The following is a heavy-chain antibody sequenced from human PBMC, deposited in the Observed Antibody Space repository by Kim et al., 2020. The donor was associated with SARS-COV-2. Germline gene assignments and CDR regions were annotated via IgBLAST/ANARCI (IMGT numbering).Heavy chain of an antibody. D-gene: IGHD3-22*01. V-gene: IGHV1-18*01. Sequence: ASVKVSCKTSGYTFSNYGISWVRQAPGRGLEWMGWINSNNGNTNYANRLQGRATMTTDTSTATVHMELRTLTSDDTAVYYCAREMVGRYESIGYFSILGAFVWDSWGQGTLVTVSS. J-gene: IGHJ5*01. CDR3: AREMVGRYESIGYFSILGAFVWDS. CDR1: GYTFSNYG. CDR2: INSNNGNT.